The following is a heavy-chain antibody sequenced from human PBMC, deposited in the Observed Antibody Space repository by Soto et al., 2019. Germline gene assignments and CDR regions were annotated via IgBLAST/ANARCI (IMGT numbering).Heavy chain of an antibody. CDR2: ISHSGTTI. V-gene: IGHV3-11*01. CDR3: ARDRVEGAGWFDP. D-gene: IGHD1-26*01. J-gene: IGHJ5*02. Sequence: QVQVVESGGGLVKPGGSLRLSCAASGFTVSDYYMNWIRQAPGKGLEWVSYISHSGTTISYADSVRGRFTISRDIAENSRFLQMNSLRAEDTAVYYCARDRVEGAGWFDPWGQGTLVTVSS. CDR1: GFTVSDYY.